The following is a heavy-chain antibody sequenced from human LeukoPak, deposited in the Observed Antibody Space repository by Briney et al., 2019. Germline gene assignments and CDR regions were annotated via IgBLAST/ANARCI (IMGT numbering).Heavy chain of an antibody. CDR3: AIRTGYYFDY. CDR1: GGSFSGYY. J-gene: IGHJ4*02. D-gene: IGHD1-14*01. CDR2: INHSGST. V-gene: IGHV4-34*01. Sequence: SETPSLTCAVYGGSFSGYYWSWIRQPPGKGLEWIGEINHSGSTNYNPSLKSRVTISVDTSKNQFSLKLSSVTAADTAVYYCAIRTGYYFDYWGQGTLVTVSS.